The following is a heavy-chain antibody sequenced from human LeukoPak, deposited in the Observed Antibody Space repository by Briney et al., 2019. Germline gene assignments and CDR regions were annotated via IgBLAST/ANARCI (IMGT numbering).Heavy chain of an antibody. Sequence: KPGGSLRLSCAASGFSFSSYTMNWVSQAPGKGLELVSSISSSGGHIYYGDSVKGRFTVSRDNAKNSLYLQMNSLRVEDTAVYYCARLTYCSNTRCYPFDYWGQGTLVTVSS. J-gene: IGHJ4*02. V-gene: IGHV3-21*06. CDR3: ARLTYCSNTRCYPFDY. D-gene: IGHD2-2*01. CDR1: GFSFSSYT. CDR2: ISSSGGHI.